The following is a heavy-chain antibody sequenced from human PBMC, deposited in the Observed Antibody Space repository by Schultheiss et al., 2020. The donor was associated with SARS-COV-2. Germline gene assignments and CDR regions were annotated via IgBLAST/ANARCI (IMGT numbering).Heavy chain of an antibody. Sequence: ASVKVSCKASGYTFLNYGISWVRQAPGQGLEWMGWISSYNGNTNYAQKLQGRVTMTTDTSTNAAYMELRSLRSEDTAVYYCARDPLYSSGWAPWYYYGMDVWGQGTTVTVSS. CDR1: GYTFLNYG. V-gene: IGHV1-18*04. D-gene: IGHD6-19*01. J-gene: IGHJ6*02. CDR2: ISSYNGNT. CDR3: ARDPLYSSGWAPWYYYGMDV.